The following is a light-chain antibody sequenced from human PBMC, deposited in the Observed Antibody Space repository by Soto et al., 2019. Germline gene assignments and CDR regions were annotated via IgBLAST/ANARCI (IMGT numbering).Light chain of an antibody. Sequence: QSALTQPASVSGSPGQSITISCAGTSSDIGGSNYVSWYQQHPGKAPKLMIFGVSNRPSGVSNRFSGSKSGNTASLTISGRQAEDEADDVCDSSRSSSSTFYVFGTGTKLTVL. CDR1: SSDIGGSNY. V-gene: IGLV2-14*03. CDR3: DSSRSSSSTFYV. J-gene: IGLJ1*01. CDR2: GVS.